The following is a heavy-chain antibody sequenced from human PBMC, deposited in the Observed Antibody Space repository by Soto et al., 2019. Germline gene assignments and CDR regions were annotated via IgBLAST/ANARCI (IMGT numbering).Heavy chain of an antibody. CDR2: INPNSGGT. Sequence: ASVKVSCKASGYTFTGYYMHWLRQSPGQGLEWMGWINPNSGGTNYAQKFQGWVTMTRDTSISTAYMELSRLRSDDTAVYYCARDLSSYSSSSGRGTYYYGMDVWGQGTTVTVSS. V-gene: IGHV1-2*04. J-gene: IGHJ6*02. CDR1: GYTFTGYY. CDR3: ARDLSSYSSSSGRGTYYYGMDV. D-gene: IGHD6-6*01.